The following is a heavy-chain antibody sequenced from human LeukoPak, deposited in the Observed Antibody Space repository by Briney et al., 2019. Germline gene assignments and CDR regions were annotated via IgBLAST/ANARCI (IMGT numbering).Heavy chain of an antibody. J-gene: IGHJ4*02. CDR3: ARGEDIVVVPAAGPYY. Sequence: ASVKVSCKASGYTFTGYYMHWVRQAPGQGLEWMGWINPNSGGTNYAQKFQGRVTMTRDTSISTAYMELSRLRSDDTAVYYCARGEDIVVVPAAGPYYWGQGTLVTVSS. D-gene: IGHD2-2*01. V-gene: IGHV1-2*02. CDR2: INPNSGGT. CDR1: GYTFTGYY.